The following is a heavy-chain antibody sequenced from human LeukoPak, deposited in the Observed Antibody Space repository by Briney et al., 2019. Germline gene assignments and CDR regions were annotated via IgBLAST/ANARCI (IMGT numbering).Heavy chain of an antibody. CDR1: GDSISSNNW. CDR3: ARGIAVAGTHAFDI. Sequence: SGTLSLTCVVSGDSISSNNWWSWVRQPPGKGLEWIGEIYHSGSANYNPSLKSRVTISVDKSKNQFSLKLSSVTAADTAVYYCARGIAVAGTHAFDIWGQGTMVTVSS. V-gene: IGHV4-4*02. D-gene: IGHD6-19*01. CDR2: IYHSGSA. J-gene: IGHJ3*02.